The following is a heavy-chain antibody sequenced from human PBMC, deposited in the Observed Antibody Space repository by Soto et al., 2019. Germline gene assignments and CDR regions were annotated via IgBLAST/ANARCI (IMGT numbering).Heavy chain of an antibody. V-gene: IGHV3-21*01. CDR3: AILPLSIAVAGYNY. D-gene: IGHD6-19*01. Sequence: EVQLVEFGGGLVKPGGSLRLSCAASGFTFSSYSMNWVRQAPGKGLEWVSSISSSSSYIYYADSVKGRFTISRDNAKNSLYLQMNSLRAEDTAVYYCAILPLSIAVAGYNYWGQGTLVTVSS. CDR2: ISSSSSYI. J-gene: IGHJ4*02. CDR1: GFTFSSYS.